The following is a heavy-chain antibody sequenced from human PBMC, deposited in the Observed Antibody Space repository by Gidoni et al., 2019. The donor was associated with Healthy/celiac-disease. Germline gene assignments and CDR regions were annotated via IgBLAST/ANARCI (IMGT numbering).Heavy chain of an antibody. D-gene: IGHD3-22*01. Sequence: EVQLVESGGGLVQPGGSLKLSCAASGFTFSGSAMHWVRQASGKGLEWVGRIRSKANSYATAYAASVKGRFTISRDDSKNTAYLQMNSLKTEDTAVYYCTRPDYYDSSGYYEDYWGQGTLVTVSS. CDR1: GFTFSGSA. V-gene: IGHV3-73*01. CDR3: TRPDYYDSSGYYEDY. CDR2: IRSKANSYAT. J-gene: IGHJ4*02.